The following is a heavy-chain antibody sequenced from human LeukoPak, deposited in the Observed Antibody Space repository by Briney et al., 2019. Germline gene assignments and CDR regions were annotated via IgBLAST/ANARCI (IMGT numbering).Heavy chain of an antibody. V-gene: IGHV3-23*01. CDR2: ISGSGGST. CDR1: GFTFSSYA. J-gene: IGHJ4*02. CDR3: AKDLGSGSYSPGFFDY. Sequence: GGSLRLSCAASGFTFSSYAMSWVRQAPGKGLEWVSAISGSGGSTYYADSVKGRFTISRDNSKNTLYLQMSSLRAEDTAVYYCAKDLGSGSYSPGFFDYWGQGTLVTVSS. D-gene: IGHD3-10*01.